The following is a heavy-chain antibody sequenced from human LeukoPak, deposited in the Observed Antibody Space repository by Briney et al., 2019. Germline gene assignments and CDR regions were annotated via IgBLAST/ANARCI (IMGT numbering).Heavy chain of an antibody. CDR3: AKDIGLWFGGSGFDY. CDR1: GYTFTSYG. D-gene: IGHD3-10*01. J-gene: IGHJ4*02. Sequence: ASVKVSCKASGYTFTSYGISWVRQAPGQGLEWMGWINPNSGGTNYAQKFQGRVTMTRDTSISTAYMDLSRLRSDDTAVYYCAKDIGLWFGGSGFDYWGQGTMVTVSS. CDR2: INPNSGGT. V-gene: IGHV1-2*02.